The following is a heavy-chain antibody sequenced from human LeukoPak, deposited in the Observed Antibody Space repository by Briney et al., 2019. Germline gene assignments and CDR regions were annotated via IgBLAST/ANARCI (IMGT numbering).Heavy chain of an antibody. Sequence: GGSLRLSCAASGFVFSRYTMNWVRQAPGKGLEWVSSISSTSTYIYYADSVKGRFTISRDNAKKSLYLQMHSLRAEDTAVYYCASVMEVGIWLFDYWGQGTLVTVSS. CDR2: ISSTSTYI. V-gene: IGHV3-21*01. CDR3: ASVMEVGIWLFDY. D-gene: IGHD3-9*01. J-gene: IGHJ4*02. CDR1: GFVFSRYT.